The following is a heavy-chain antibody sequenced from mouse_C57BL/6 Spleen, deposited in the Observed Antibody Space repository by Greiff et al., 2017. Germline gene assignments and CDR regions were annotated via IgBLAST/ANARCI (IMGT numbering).Heavy chain of an antibody. CDR1: GYTFTDYN. V-gene: IGHV1-18*01. CDR2: INPNNGGT. D-gene: IGHD1-1*01. Sequence: EVQLQESGPELVKPGASVKIPCKASGYTFTDYNMDWVKQSHGKSLEWIGDINPNNGGTIYNQKFKGKATLTVDKSSSTAYMELRSLTSEDTAVYYCARSPLYYYGSSSYWYFDVWGTGTTVTVSS. CDR3: ARSPLYYYGSSSYWYFDV. J-gene: IGHJ1*03.